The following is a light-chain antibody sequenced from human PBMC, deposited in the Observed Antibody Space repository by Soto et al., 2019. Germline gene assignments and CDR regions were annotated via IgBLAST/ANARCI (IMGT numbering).Light chain of an antibody. CDR3: AAWDDSLSGYV. Sequence: QSVLTQPPSASGTPGQRVTISCSGSSSNIGSNYVYWYQQLPGTAPKLLIYRNNQRPSGVPDRFSGSNFGTSASLAIIGLRSEDEADYYCAAWDDSLSGYVFGTGTKVTVL. J-gene: IGLJ1*01. CDR1: SSNIGSNY. V-gene: IGLV1-47*01. CDR2: RNN.